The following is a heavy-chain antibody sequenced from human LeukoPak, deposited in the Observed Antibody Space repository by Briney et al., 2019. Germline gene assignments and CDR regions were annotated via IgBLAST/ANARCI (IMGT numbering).Heavy chain of an antibody. D-gene: IGHD3-9*01. CDR1: GFTFSSDW. CDR2: INGDASST. Sequence: PGGSLRLSCTASGFTFSSDWMHWVRQAPGKGLVWVSRINGDASSTSYADSVKGRFTISRDNAKNTLYLQMNSLRVEDTAVYYCVRGSSGYGNLDCWGQGTLVTVSS. CDR3: VRGSSGYGNLDC. J-gene: IGHJ4*02. V-gene: IGHV3-74*01.